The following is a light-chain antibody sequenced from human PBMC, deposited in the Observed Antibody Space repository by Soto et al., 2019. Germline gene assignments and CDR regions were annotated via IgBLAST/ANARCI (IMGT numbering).Light chain of an antibody. CDR2: KAS. J-gene: IGKJ1*01. Sequence: DIQMTQSPSILSASVGDRVTITCRASQSISSWLAWYQQKPGKAPNLLIHKASHLESGVPSRFSGSGSGTEFTLTISSLQPEDFATYFCQQYNSYSPWTFGQGTKVDIK. CDR1: QSISSW. CDR3: QQYNSYSPWT. V-gene: IGKV1-5*03.